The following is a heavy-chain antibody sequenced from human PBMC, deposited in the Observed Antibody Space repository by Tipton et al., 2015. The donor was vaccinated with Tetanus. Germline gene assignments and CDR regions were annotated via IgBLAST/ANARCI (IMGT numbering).Heavy chain of an antibody. CDR2: MNSDGSST. CDR3: AKDNGGYSSSWRYGMDV. V-gene: IGHV3-74*01. CDR1: GFAFSAYW. Sequence: SLRLSCAASGFAFSAYWMYWVRQAPGKGLMWVSRMNSDGSSTIYADSVKGRFTISRDNAKNSLYLQMNSLRAEDTALYYCAKDNGGYSSSWRYGMDVWGQGTTVTVSS. J-gene: IGHJ6*02. D-gene: IGHD6-13*01.